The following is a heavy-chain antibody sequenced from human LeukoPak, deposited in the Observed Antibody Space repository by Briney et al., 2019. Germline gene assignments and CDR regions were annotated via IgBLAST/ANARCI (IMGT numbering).Heavy chain of an antibody. CDR1: GFTLSNYA. CDR3: AKRTRDGFNTPIDF. J-gene: IGHJ4*02. Sequence: PGGSLRLSCAASGFTLSNYAMNWVRQAPGKRLEWVSGISYIDVETYYADSVKGRFTISSDNSMNTLYLQMNSLTVEDTAVYYCAKRTRDGFNTPIDFWGQGTLVTVS. V-gene: IGHV3-23*01. D-gene: IGHD5-24*01. CDR2: ISYIDVET.